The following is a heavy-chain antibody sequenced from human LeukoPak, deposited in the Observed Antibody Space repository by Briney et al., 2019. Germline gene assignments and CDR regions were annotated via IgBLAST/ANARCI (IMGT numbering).Heavy chain of an antibody. CDR2: INHTGST. V-gene: IGHV4-34*01. D-gene: IGHD2-2*01. CDR1: GGSFSGYY. J-gene: IGHJ5*02. Sequence: SETLSLTCAVYGGSFSGYYWSWIRQPPGKGLEWIGEINHTGSTNYNPSLKSRVTISVDTSKNQFSLKLSSVTAADTAMYYCARGEAGYCSSTSCYGFRWFDPWGQGTLVTVPS. CDR3: ARGEAGYCSSTSCYGFRWFDP.